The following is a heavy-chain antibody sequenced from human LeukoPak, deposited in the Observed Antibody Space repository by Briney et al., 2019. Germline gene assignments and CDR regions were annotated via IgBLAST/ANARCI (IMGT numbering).Heavy chain of an antibody. CDR3: ARGGTIFGVAEYYYYYYMDV. D-gene: IGHD3-3*01. V-gene: IGHV1-69-2*01. Sequence: GAPVKVSCKASVYTFIDYYIHWVTQAPGKGLEWRGRVDPEKGETIYAVKFQGRVTITADTSTDTAYMELSSLRSEDTAVYYCARGGTIFGVAEYYYYYYMDVWGKGTTVTVSS. J-gene: IGHJ6*03. CDR1: VYTFIDYY. CDR2: VDPEKGET.